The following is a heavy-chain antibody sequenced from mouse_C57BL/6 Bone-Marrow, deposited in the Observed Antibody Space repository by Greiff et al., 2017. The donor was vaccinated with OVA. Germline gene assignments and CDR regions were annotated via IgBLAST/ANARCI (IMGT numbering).Heavy chain of an antibody. V-gene: IGHV1-69*01. Sequence: VQLQQPGAELVMPGASVKLSCKASGYTFTSYWMHWVKQRPGQGLEWIGEIDPSDSYTNYNQKFKGKSTLTVDKSSSTAYMQLSSLTSEDSAVYYCARGGFFAYWGQGTLVTVSA. CDR3: ARGGFFAY. J-gene: IGHJ3*01. CDR2: IDPSDSYT. CDR1: GYTFTSYW.